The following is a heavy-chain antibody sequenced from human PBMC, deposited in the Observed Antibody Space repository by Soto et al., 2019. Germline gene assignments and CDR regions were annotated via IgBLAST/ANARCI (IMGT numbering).Heavy chain of an antibody. Sequence: GGSLRLSCAASGFPFSGSAMHWVRQASGKGLEWVGRIRSKAGSYATAYAPSVKGRFTISRDDSKNTAYLQMNSLKTEDTSVYYCTTDEGLGPWGKGTLVPVSS. V-gene: IGHV3-73*01. CDR1: GFPFSGSA. J-gene: IGHJ5*02. CDR2: IRSKAGSYAT. D-gene: IGHD3-16*01. CDR3: TTDEGLGP.